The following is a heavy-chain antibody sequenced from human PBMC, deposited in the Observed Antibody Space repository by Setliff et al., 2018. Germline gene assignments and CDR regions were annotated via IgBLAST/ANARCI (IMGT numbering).Heavy chain of an antibody. V-gene: IGHV1-18*01. D-gene: IGHD4-17*01. J-gene: IGHJ4*02. CDR1: GYTSINYG. CDR2: ISGSTDNT. CDR3: AREVLSTVVAWDY. Sequence: ASVKVSCKASGYTSINYGISWVRQAPGQGLEWMGWISGSTDNTNYAQKFQGRVTITRDTSNSTDYMDLSRLTSDDTAVYYCAREVLSTVVAWDYWGQGTLVTVSS.